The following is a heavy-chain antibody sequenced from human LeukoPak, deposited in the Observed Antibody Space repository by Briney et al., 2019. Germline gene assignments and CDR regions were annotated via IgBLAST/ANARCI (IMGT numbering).Heavy chain of an antibody. CDR3: AREIDDSIGYYRPYYYYYMDV. CDR2: IYYSGST. D-gene: IGHD3-22*01. V-gene: IGHV4-39*07. J-gene: IGHJ6*03. Sequence: SETLSLTCTVSGGSISSSSYCWGWIRQPPGKGLEWIGSIYYSGSTYYNPSLKSRVTISVDTSTNQFSLKLSSVTAADTAVYYCAREIDDSIGYYRPYYYYYMDVWGKGTTVTVSS. CDR1: GGSISSSSYC.